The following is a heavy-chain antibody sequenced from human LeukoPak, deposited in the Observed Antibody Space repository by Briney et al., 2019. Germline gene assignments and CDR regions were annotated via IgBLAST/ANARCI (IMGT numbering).Heavy chain of an antibody. CDR1: GFTFSSYW. Sequence: GGSLRLSCAASGFTFSSYWMSWVRQAPGKGLEWVANIKQDGSEKYYVDSVKGRFTISRDNAKNSLYLQMNSLRAEDTAVYYCARSDYDLWSGYPYYFDYWGQGTLVTVSS. CDR2: IKQDGSEK. J-gene: IGHJ4*02. CDR3: ARSDYDLWSGYPYYFDY. D-gene: IGHD3-3*01. V-gene: IGHV3-7*01.